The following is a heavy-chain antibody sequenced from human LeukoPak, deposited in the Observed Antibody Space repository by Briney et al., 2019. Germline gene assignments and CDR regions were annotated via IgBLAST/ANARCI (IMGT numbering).Heavy chain of an antibody. CDR1: GFTFSSFA. CDR3: TRLGHTGEGG. J-gene: IGHJ4*02. Sequence: GGSLRLSCAASGFTFSSFAMHWVRQAPGKGLEWVAVISYDGSNKYYADSVKGRFTISRDTSKNTAYLQMNSLKTEDTAVYYCTRLGHTGEGGWGQGTLVTVSS. D-gene: IGHD1-26*01. CDR2: ISYDGSNK. V-gene: IGHV3-30-3*01.